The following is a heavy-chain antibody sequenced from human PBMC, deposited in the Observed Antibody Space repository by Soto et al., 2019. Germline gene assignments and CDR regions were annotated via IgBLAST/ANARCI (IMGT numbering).Heavy chain of an antibody. V-gene: IGHV3-30-3*02. Sequence: QVQLVESGGGVVQPGRSLRLSCAASGFTFSSYAMHWVRQAPGKGLEWVAVISYDGGNKYYADSVKGRFTISRDNSKNTLYLQMNSLRADDTAVYYCAKELERLFDYWGQGTLVTVSS. CDR3: AKELERLFDY. D-gene: IGHD1-1*01. CDR1: GFTFSSYA. CDR2: ISYDGGNK. J-gene: IGHJ4*02.